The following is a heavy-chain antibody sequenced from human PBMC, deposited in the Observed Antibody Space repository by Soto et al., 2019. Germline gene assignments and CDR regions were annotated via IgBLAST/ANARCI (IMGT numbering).Heavy chain of an antibody. V-gene: IGHV3-48*02. D-gene: IGHD5-18*01. J-gene: IGHJ4*02. Sequence: LSCAASGFTFSNYGINWVRQAPGRGLEWISFISYSSATIHYADSVRGRFTISRDNANNSLYLEMSSLRDEDTAVYFCARDSSKYTYGSFYFDYWGQGTLVTVSS. CDR3: ARDSSKYTYGSFYFDY. CDR1: GFTFSNYG. CDR2: ISYSSATI.